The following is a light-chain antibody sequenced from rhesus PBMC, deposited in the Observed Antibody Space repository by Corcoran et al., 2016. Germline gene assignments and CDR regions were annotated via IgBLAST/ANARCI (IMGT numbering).Light chain of an antibody. Sequence: QAALTQSPSVSGSPGQSVTISCTGPSSDIGGYNRVSWYQQHPGKAPKLMIYEVSKRPSGVSDRFSGSKSGNTASLTISGLQAEDEADYYCSSYASSSAYIFGAGTRLTVL. J-gene: IGLJ1*01. CDR3: SSYASSSAYI. CDR2: EVS. V-gene: IGLV2-13*02. CDR1: SSDIGGYNR.